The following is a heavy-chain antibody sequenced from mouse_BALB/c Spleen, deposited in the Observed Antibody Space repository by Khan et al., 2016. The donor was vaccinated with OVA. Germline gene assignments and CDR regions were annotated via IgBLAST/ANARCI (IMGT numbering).Heavy chain of an antibody. J-gene: IGHJ3*01. CDR2: INPRNGYT. D-gene: IGHD2-14*01. CDR1: GYTFTSYT. Sequence: QVQLQQSGAELARPGASVKMSCKASGYTFTSYTIHWIKKRPGQGLEWIGYINPRNGYTNYNQTFKDKATLTTDKSSTKAYLQLSSLTSDDSAVYNCVRDGADQRNDGWFAYWGQGTLVTVSA. CDR3: VRDGADQRNDGWFAY. V-gene: IGHV1-4*01.